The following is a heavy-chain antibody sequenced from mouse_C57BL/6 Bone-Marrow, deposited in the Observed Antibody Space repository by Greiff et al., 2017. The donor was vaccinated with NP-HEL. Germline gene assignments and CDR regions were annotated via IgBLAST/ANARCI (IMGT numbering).Heavy chain of an antibody. CDR1: GYSFTDYY. CDR2: INPNNGGT. D-gene: IGHD2-5*01. CDR3: ARSKASYYSNFWYFDV. Sequence: EVQLQQSGPELVKPGASVKISCKASGYSFTDYYMNWVKQSHGKSLEWIGDINPNNGGTSYNQKFKGKATLTVDKSSSTAYMELRSLTSEDSAVYYCARSKASYYSNFWYFDVWGTGTTVTVSS. J-gene: IGHJ1*03. V-gene: IGHV1-26*01.